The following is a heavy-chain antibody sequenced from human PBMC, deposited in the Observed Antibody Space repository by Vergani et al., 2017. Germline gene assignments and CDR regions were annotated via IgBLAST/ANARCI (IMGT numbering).Heavy chain of an antibody. J-gene: IGHJ4*02. CDR1: GYTFTGYY. D-gene: IGHD1-26*01. V-gene: IGHV1-2*02. CDR2: INPNSGRT. CDR3: AGYSGSYYRPPHNVDY. Sequence: QVQLVQSGAEVKKPGASVKVSCKASGYTFTGYYMHWVRQAPGQGLEWLGWINPNSGRTNYAQKFQGRVTMTRDTSISTAYMELSMLRSDATAVYYCAGYSGSYYRPPHNVDYWGQGTLVTVSS.